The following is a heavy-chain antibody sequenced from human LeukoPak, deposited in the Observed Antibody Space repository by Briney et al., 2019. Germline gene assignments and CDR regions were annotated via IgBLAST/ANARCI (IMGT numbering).Heavy chain of an antibody. CDR1: GFTFSSYE. CDR2: IKQDGSEK. J-gene: IGHJ3*02. D-gene: IGHD6-19*01. CDR3: AKEQWLVVGGDAFDI. V-gene: IGHV3-7*01. Sequence: GGSLRLSCAASGFTFSSYEMNWVRQAPGKGLEWVANIKQDGSEKYYVDSVKGRFTISRDNAKNSLYLQMNSLRAEDTAVYYCAKEQWLVVGGDAFDIWGQGTMVTVSS.